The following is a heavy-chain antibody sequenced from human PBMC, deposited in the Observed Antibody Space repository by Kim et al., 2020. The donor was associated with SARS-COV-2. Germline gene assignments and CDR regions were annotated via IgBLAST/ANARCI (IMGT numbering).Heavy chain of an antibody. CDR2: ININSDGT. Sequence: GGSLRLSCAASGFTFRNDWMRWVRQAPGKGLVWVARININSDGTISAYAVPVQGTISRANDDNTMKLQLNMHRAKNADIADYDRNIGIAAVHPWGQGTLV. CDR3: DRNIGIAAVHP. CDR1: GFTFRNDW. V-gene: IGHV3-74*01. D-gene: IGHD6-13*01. J-gene: IGHJ5*02.